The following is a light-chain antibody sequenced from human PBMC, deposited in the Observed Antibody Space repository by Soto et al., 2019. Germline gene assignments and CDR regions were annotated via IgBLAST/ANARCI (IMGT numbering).Light chain of an antibody. CDR1: SSDVGGYNY. J-gene: IGLJ3*02. CDR3: SSYTSSSTLV. V-gene: IGLV2-14*01. CDR2: EVS. Sequence: QSALTQPASVSGSPGQSITISCTGTSSDVGGYNYVSWYHQHPGKAPKLMIYEVSNRPSGVSNRFSGSKSGNTASLTISGLQADDEADYHCSSYTSSSTLVFGGGTKLTVL.